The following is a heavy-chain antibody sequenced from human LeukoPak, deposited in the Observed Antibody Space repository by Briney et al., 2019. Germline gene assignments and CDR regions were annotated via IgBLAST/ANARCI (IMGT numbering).Heavy chain of an antibody. J-gene: IGHJ3*02. CDR2: ISSSSSAI. V-gene: IGHV3-48*01. D-gene: IGHD5-18*01. CDR1: GFTFSSYS. Sequence: GGSLRLSCAASGFTFSSYSMNWVRRAPGKGLEWVSYISSSSSAIYYADSVKGRFTISRDNSKNTLYLQMNSLRAEDTAVYYCARVHSYGYWRGAFDIWGQGTMVTVSS. CDR3: ARVHSYGYWRGAFDI.